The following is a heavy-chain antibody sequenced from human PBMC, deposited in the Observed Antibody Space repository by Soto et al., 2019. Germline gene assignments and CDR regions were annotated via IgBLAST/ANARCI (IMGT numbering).Heavy chain of an antibody. CDR1: GFTFRDYY. J-gene: IGHJ6*02. CDR2: ISSSGSTI. CDR3: ASLYGSGSYFGYYYGMDV. Sequence: GGSLRLSCAAAGFTFRDYYMIWIRQAPGKGLEWVSYISSSGSTIYYADSVKGRFTISRDNAKNSLYLQINSLRAEDTAVYYCASLYGSGSYFGYYYGMDVWGQGTTVTVSS. V-gene: IGHV3-11*01. D-gene: IGHD3-10*01.